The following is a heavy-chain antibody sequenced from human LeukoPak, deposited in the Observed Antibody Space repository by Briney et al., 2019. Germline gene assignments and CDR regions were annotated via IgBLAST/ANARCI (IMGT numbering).Heavy chain of an antibody. CDR1: GGSISSYY. CDR2: IYYSGST. J-gene: IGHJ4*02. CDR3: ARVPSSSFFDY. D-gene: IGHD6-6*01. V-gene: IGHV4-59*01. Sequence: PSEALSLTCTVSGGSISSYYWSWIRQPPGKGLEWIGYIYYSGSTNYNPSLKSRVTISVDTSKNQFSLKLSSVTAADTAVYYCARVPSSSFFDYWGQGTLVTVSS.